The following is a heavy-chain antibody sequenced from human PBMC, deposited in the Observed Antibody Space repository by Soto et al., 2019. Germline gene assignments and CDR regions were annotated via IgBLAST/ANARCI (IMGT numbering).Heavy chain of an antibody. J-gene: IGHJ4*02. D-gene: IGHD3-3*01. V-gene: IGHV5-51*01. Sequence: GESLKISCKGSGYSFTSYWIGWVRQMPGEGLEWMGIIYPGDSDTRYSPSFQGQVTISADKSISTAYLQWSSLKASDTAMDYCARRITIFGVVITYYFDYWGQGTMVTVSS. CDR1: GYSFTSYW. CDR3: ARRITIFGVVITYYFDY. CDR2: IYPGDSDT.